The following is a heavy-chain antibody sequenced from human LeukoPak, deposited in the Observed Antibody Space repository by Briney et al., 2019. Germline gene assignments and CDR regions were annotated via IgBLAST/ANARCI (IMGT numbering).Heavy chain of an antibody. CDR1: GFTFSSSA. D-gene: IGHD6-13*01. Sequence: GGSLRLSCAASGFTFSSSAMNWVRQAPGMGLEWVSYISSSSGTIYYADSVKGRFTVSRDNAKNSLYLQMNSLRAEDTAVYYCASYEMVAAAGPLFDYWGQGTLVTVSS. V-gene: IGHV3-48*04. J-gene: IGHJ4*02. CDR2: ISSSSGTI. CDR3: ASYEMVAAAGPLFDY.